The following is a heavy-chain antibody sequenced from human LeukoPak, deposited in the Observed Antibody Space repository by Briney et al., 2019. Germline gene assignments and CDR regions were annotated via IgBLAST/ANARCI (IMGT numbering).Heavy chain of an antibody. J-gene: IGHJ4*02. CDR2: IKSDGVTM. CDR1: GFTFDDSA. V-gene: IGHV3-9*01. D-gene: IGHD6-13*01. CDR3: IKEIRRNGYFRVNFCF. Sequence: GGSLRLSCAASGFTFDDSAMHWVRQAPGKGLEWVSGIKSDGVTMGYADSVRGRFTISRDNAKTSLYLQMNALRTEDTALFYCIKEIRRNGYFRVNFCFWGQGTLVTVSS.